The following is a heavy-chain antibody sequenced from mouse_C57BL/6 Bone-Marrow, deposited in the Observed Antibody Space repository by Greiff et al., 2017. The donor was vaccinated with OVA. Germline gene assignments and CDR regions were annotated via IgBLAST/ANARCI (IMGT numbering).Heavy chain of an antibody. CDR2: IHPNSGST. D-gene: IGHD1-1*01. CDR1: GYTFTSYW. Sequence: VQLQQSGAELVKPGASVKLSCKASGYTFTSYWMHWVKQSPGQGLEWIGMIHPNSGSTNYNEKFKSKATLTVDKSSSTAYMQLSSLTSEDSAVYYCARDYGSSHWYFDVWGTGTTVTVSS. CDR3: ARDYGSSHWYFDV. V-gene: IGHV1-64*01. J-gene: IGHJ1*03.